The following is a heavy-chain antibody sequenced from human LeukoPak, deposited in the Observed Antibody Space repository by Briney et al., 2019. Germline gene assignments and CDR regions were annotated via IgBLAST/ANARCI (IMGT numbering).Heavy chain of an antibody. D-gene: IGHD6-19*01. CDR3: AKDRSGWYGGDFDS. V-gene: IGHV3-23*01. CDR1: GFIFSSYA. J-gene: IGHJ4*02. Sequence: GGSLRLSCAASGFIFSSYAMSWVRQAPGKGLEWVSRISGSGGSTYYADSVKGQFTISRDNSKNTLYLQMNSLRAEDTAVYYCAKDRSGWYGGDFDSWGQGTLVTVSS. CDR2: ISGSGGST.